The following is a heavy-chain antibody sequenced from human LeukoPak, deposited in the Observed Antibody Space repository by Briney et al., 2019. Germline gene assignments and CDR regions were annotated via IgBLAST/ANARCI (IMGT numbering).Heavy chain of an antibody. CDR1: GYTFTSYY. CDR2: INPAGGST. J-gene: IGHJ4*02. CDR3: ARGRGVHDSHTYDYFDY. D-gene: IGHD3-22*01. V-gene: IGHV1-46*01. Sequence: GASVTVSCTPSGYTFTSYYIHWVRQAPGQGLEWMGIINPAGGSTTYAQKFQGSRLTLTRDTSTSTAYMELSSLRSEDTAVYYCARGRGVHDSHTYDYFDYWGQGSLVTVSS.